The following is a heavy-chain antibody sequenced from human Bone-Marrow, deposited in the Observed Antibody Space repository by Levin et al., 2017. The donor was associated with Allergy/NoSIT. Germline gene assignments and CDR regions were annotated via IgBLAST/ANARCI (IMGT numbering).Heavy chain of an antibody. CDR2: IGSGGDT. Sequence: GGSLRLSCVASGFTLRTNDMHWVRQATGKGLEWVSAIGSGGDTYYTDSVKGRFTISRERAKDSLYLQMNSLRAGDTAVYYCAREKREVIDGHWLWYFDLWGRGTLVTVYS. V-gene: IGHV3-13*01. D-gene: IGHD3-22*01. J-gene: IGHJ2*01. CDR1: GFTLRTND. CDR3: AREKREVIDGHWLWYFDL.